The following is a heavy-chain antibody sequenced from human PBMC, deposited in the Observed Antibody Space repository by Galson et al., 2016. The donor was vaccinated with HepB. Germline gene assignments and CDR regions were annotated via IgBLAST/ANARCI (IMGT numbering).Heavy chain of an antibody. CDR3: ARDRSHYYDFWSGPGY. J-gene: IGHJ4*02. Sequence: SLRLSCAASGFTFSFYWMSWVRQAPGKGLEWVANIKQDGSEKYYVASVKGRFTISRDNAKNSLYLQMNSLTAVDTAVYYCARDRSHYYDFWSGPGYWGQGILVTVSS. D-gene: IGHD3-3*01. CDR2: IKQDGSEK. V-gene: IGHV3-7*01. CDR1: GFTFSFYW.